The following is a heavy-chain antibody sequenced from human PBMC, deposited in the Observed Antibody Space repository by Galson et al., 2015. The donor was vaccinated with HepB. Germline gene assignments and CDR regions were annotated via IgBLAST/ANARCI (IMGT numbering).Heavy chain of an antibody. CDR3: TTGPEKSWSGDFDY. D-gene: IGHD3-3*01. J-gene: IGHJ4*02. CDR2: FRSKADGGTT. V-gene: IGHV3-15*01. Sequence: SCAASGFTFTDAWLSWVRQAPAKGLEWVGRFRSKADGGTTDYAAPVKGRSTIPRDDSKSLVYLQMNSLKIEDAAVYYCTTGPEKSWSGDFDYWGQGTLVTVSS. CDR1: GFTFTDAW.